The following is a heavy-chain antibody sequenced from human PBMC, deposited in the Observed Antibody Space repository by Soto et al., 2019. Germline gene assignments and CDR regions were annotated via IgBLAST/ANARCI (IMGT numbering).Heavy chain of an antibody. D-gene: IGHD3-22*01. CDR3: ARRDAINYYDSSGSPDY. J-gene: IGHJ4*02. CDR2: IYPGDSDT. CDR1: VYSFTSYW. V-gene: IGHV5-51*01. Sequence: GESLKISCKGSVYSFTSYWIGWVRQMPGKGLEWMGIIYPGDSDTRYSPSFQGQVTISADKSISTAYLQWSSLKASDTAMYYCARRDAINYYDSSGSPDYWGQGTLVTVSS.